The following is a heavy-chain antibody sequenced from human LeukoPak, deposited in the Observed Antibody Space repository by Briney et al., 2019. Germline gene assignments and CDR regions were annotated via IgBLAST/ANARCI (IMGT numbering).Heavy chain of an antibody. CDR2: IYHSGST. D-gene: IGHD2-2*01. CDR1: GVSISSSNW. V-gene: IGHV4-4*02. Sequence: SGTLSLTCAVSGVSISSSNWWNWVRQPPGKGLEWIGEIYHSGSTYYIPSLKSRVTISVDTSKNQFSLKLSSVTAADPAVYYCARQTRYCSSTTCSDLHYYYNYYIDVWGKGTTVTISS. CDR3: ARQTRYCSSTTCSDLHYYYNYYIDV. J-gene: IGHJ6*03.